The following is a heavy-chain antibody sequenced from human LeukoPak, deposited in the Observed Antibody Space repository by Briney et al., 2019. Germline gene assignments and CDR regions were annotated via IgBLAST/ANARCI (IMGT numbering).Heavy chain of an antibody. CDR3: AKAESPDILSGYYRSYFDH. V-gene: IGHV3-30*04. J-gene: IGHJ4*02. CDR1: EFTFSSSA. Sequence: GRSLRLSCAASEFTFSSSAMHWVRQAPGKGLEWVAVISYGGTAKIYAESVKGRFTISRDNSKDTLYLQMNSLTTEDTAVYYCAKAESPDILSGYYRSYFDHWGQGTLVTVSS. D-gene: IGHD3-9*01. CDR2: ISYGGTAK.